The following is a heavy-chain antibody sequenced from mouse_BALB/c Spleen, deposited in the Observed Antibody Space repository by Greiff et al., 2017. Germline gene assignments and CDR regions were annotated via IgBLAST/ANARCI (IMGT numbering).Heavy chain of an antibody. CDR2: INPGSGGT. CDR3: ARSRDGYYDYAMDY. Sequence: VQLQQSGAELVRPGTSVKVSCKASGYAFTNYLIEWVKQRPGQGLEWIGVINPGSGGTNYNEKFKGKATLTADKSSSTAYMQLSSLTSDDSAVYFCARSRDGYYDYAMDYWGQGTSVTVSS. CDR1: GYAFTNYL. J-gene: IGHJ4*01. V-gene: IGHV1-54*01. D-gene: IGHD2-3*01.